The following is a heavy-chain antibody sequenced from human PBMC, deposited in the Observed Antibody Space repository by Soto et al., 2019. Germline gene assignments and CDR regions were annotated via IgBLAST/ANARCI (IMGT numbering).Heavy chain of an antibody. D-gene: IGHD1-26*01. Sequence: PSETLSLTGAVYGGSFSGYYWSWIRQPPGKGLEWIGEINHSGSTNYNPSLTSRVTISVDTSKNQFSLKLNSVTAADTAVYYCARGPKGEVGGTWYYYAMDVWGQGTTVTVSS. V-gene: IGHV4-34*01. CDR3: ARGPKGEVGGTWYYYAMDV. CDR1: GGSFSGYY. CDR2: INHSGST. J-gene: IGHJ6*02.